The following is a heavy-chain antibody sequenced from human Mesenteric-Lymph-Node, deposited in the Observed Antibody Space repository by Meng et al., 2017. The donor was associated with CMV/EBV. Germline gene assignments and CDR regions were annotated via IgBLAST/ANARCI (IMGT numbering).Heavy chain of an antibody. D-gene: IGHD2-15*01. CDR2: ISGSGITT. CDR3: AKDSTPTYGWWYFDY. CDR1: GFTFSSYA. Sequence: GESLKISCAASGFTFSSYAMSWVRQAPGKGLEWVSAISGSGITTYYADSVEGRFTISRDNSKNTLYLQMNSLRAEETAVYYRAKDSTPTYGWWYFDYWGQGTLVTVSS. J-gene: IGHJ4*02. V-gene: IGHV3-23*01.